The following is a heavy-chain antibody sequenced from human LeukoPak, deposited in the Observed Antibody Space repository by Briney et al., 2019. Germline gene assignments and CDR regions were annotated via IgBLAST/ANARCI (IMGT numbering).Heavy chain of an antibody. V-gene: IGHV1-18*01. CDR3: ARGVYYDSSDYYLPDY. CDR1: GYTFTNYG. CDR2: ISAYNGNT. J-gene: IGHJ4*02. Sequence: ASVKVSCKASGYTFTNYGISWVRQAPGQGLEWMGWISAYNGNTNYAQKLQGRVTMTTDTSTNTAYMELRSLRSDDTAVYYCARGVYYDSSDYYLPDYWGQGPLVPVSS. D-gene: IGHD3-22*01.